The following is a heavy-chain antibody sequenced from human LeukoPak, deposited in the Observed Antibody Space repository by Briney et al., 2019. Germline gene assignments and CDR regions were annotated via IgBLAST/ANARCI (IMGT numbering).Heavy chain of an antibody. CDR2: INEDGSQK. CDR1: GLTFSSYW. Sequence: GGSLRLSCVTSGLTFSSYWMSWVRQAPGKGLEWVANINEDGSQKNYVDSMKGRLTISRDNAKNSVYLQMDSLRVDDTAVYYCARPSSYSSAWGSDHRGQGTLVTVRS. D-gene: IGHD6-19*01. CDR3: ARPSSYSSAWGSDH. J-gene: IGHJ4*02. V-gene: IGHV3-7*01.